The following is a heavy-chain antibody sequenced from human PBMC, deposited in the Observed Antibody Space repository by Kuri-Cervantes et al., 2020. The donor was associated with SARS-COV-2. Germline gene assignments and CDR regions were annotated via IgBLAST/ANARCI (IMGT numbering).Heavy chain of an antibody. D-gene: IGHD3-3*01. CDR3: ARAIQIDY. V-gene: IGHV3-74*01. CDR1: GFTFSSYW. CDR2: INSDGSST. Sequence: GESLKISCAASGFTFSSYWMHWVRQAPGKGLVWVSRINSDGSSTSYADSVKGRFTISRDNAKNTLYLQMNSLGAEDTAVHYCARAIQIDYWGQGTLVTVSS. J-gene: IGHJ4*02.